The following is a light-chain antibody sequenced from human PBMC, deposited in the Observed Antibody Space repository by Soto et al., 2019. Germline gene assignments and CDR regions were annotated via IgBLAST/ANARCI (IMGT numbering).Light chain of an antibody. CDR1: QSVSSSY. CDR2: GAS. CDR3: QQYGSSPPYT. Sequence: EIVLTQSPGTLSLSPGERATLSCRASQSVSSSYLAWYHQKPGQAPRLLIYGASSRATGIPDRFSGSVSGTDFTLTISKLKPEDFVVDSCQQYGSSPPYTFGQGTKLEIK. J-gene: IGKJ2*01. V-gene: IGKV3-20*01.